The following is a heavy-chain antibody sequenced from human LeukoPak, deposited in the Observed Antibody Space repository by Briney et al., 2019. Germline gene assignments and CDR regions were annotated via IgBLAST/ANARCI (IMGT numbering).Heavy chain of an antibody. Sequence: GGSLRLSCAASGFTVSSNYMSWVRQAPGKGLEWVSVIYSGGSTYYADSVKGRFTISRDNSKNTLYLQMNSLRAEDTAVYYCAREWGNSYMDVWGKGTTVTVSS. D-gene: IGHD2/OR15-2a*01. CDR3: AREWGNSYMDV. CDR2: IYSGGST. V-gene: IGHV3-53*01. CDR1: GFTVSSNY. J-gene: IGHJ6*03.